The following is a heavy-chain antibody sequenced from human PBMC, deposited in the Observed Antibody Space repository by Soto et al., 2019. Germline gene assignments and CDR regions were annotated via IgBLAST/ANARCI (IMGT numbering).Heavy chain of an antibody. CDR1: GFTFSDAW. V-gene: IGHV3-15*07. D-gene: IGHD1-7*01. CDR3: TSHDATEQNFVPY. CDR2: IKSKAYGGTA. J-gene: IGHJ4*02. Sequence: ESGGGLVKPGGSLRLSCAASGFTFSDAWMNWARQAPGKGLEWVGRIKSKAYGGTADYSAPVRGRFTISRDDSTATMYLQMNSLETEDTGVYYCTSHDATEQNFVPYWGQGTLVTGSS.